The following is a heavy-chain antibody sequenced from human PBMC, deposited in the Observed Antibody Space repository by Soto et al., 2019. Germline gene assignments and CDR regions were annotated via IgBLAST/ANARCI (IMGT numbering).Heavy chain of an antibody. V-gene: IGHV1-46*01. CDR2: INPSGGST. Sequence: ASVKVSCKSSGYTFTSYYMHCVRQAPGQGLEWMGIINPSGGSTSYAQKFQGRVTMTRDTSTSTVYMELSSLRSEDTAVYYCARAGLGSNWLDPWGQGTLVTVSS. J-gene: IGHJ5*02. CDR1: GYTFTSYY. CDR3: ARAGLGSNWLDP. D-gene: IGHD2-15*01.